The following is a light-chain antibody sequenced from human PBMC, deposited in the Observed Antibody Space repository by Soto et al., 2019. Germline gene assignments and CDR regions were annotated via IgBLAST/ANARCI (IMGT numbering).Light chain of an antibody. CDR3: SSYTSSSTLV. Sequence: QSVLTQPASMSGSPGQSIAISCTGTSSDVGGYNYVSWYQQHPGKAPKLIIYDVSSRPSGVSDRFSGSKSVHTASLTISGLQAEDEADYYCSSYTSSSTLVFGGGTKVTVL. CDR1: SSDVGGYNY. CDR2: DVS. J-gene: IGLJ2*01. V-gene: IGLV2-14*03.